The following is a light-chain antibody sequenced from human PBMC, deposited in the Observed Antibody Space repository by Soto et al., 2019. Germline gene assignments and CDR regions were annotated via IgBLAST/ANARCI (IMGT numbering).Light chain of an antibody. CDR3: QSYDNSLSGFV. V-gene: IGLV2-14*02. Sequence: QSALTQPVSVSGSPGQPITISCTGTSSGVGSYNLVSWYQQHPGKAPKLLIYVNSNRPSGVPARFSGSKSGTSASLAITGLQAEDEADYYCQSYDNSLSGFVFGTGTKVTVL. CDR1: SSGVGSYNL. J-gene: IGLJ1*01. CDR2: VNS.